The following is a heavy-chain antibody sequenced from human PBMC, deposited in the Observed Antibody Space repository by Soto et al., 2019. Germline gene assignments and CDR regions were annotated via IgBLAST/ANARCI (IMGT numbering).Heavy chain of an antibody. D-gene: IGHD6-13*01. CDR2: INHSGST. V-gene: IGHV4-34*01. CDR3: ARFLAAAVYYFDY. J-gene: IGHJ4*02. Sequence: QVQLQQWGAGLLKPSETLSLTCAVYGGSFSGYYWSWIRQPPGKGPEWIGEINHSGSTNYNPSLKSRVTISVDTSKNQFSLKLSSVTAADTAVYYCARFLAAAVYYFDYWGQGTLVTVSS. CDR1: GGSFSGYY.